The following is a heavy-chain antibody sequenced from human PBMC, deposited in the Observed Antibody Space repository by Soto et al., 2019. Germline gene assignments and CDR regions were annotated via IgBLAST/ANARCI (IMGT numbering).Heavy chain of an antibody. CDR3: ARWNEGCDY. D-gene: IGHD1-1*01. CDR2: IYYSGNT. J-gene: IGHJ4*02. CDR1: GGSISGYY. Sequence: QVQLQESGPGRVKPSETLSLTCTVSGGSISGYYWSWIRQPPGEGLEWIGYIYYSGNTNYNPSLKSRVTISVDTSKNQFSLRLNSVTAADTAVYYCARWNEGCDYWGQGTLVTVSS. V-gene: IGHV4-59*08.